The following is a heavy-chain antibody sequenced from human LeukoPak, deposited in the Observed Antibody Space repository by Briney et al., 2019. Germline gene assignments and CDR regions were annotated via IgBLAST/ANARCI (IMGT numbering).Heavy chain of an antibody. Sequence: SETLSLTCTVSGGSISSSSYYWGWIRQPPGKGLEWIGSIYHSGSTYYNPSLKSRVTISVDTSKNQFSLKLSSVTAADTAVYYCARGRYCSGGSCYWFDPWGQGTLVTVSS. J-gene: IGHJ5*02. V-gene: IGHV4-39*07. CDR1: GGSISSSSYY. D-gene: IGHD2-15*01. CDR2: IYHSGST. CDR3: ARGRYCSGGSCYWFDP.